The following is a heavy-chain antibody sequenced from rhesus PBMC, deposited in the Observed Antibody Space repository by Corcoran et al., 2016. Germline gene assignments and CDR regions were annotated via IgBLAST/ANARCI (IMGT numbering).Heavy chain of an antibody. D-gene: IGHD6-13*01. J-gene: IGHJ4*01. V-gene: IGHV3-78*01. CDR2: IIWDVGTT. CDR1: GLTFDDYA. Sequence: EVQLVESGGGVVQPGGSLRLSCAAAGLTFDDYAKHWVRQAAGKGVGLVSVIIWDVGTTVYPDSVKCLSTLSSDNAKNSLFLQMDRLTAEDTALYYCARHPRAAGHLDYWGQGVLVTVSS. CDR3: ARHPRAAGHLDY.